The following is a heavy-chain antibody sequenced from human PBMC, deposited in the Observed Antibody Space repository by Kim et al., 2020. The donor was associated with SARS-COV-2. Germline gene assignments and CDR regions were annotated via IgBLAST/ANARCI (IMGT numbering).Heavy chain of an antibody. Sequence: GGSLRLSCAASGFTFSSYWMSWVRQAPGKGLEWVANIKQDGSEKYYVDSVKGRFTISRDNAKNSLYLQMNSLRAEDTAVYYCAGESRLSFFDPWGQGTLVTVSS. V-gene: IGHV3-7*01. CDR3: AGESRLSFFDP. J-gene: IGHJ5*02. CDR1: GFTFSSYW. CDR2: IKQDGSEK. D-gene: IGHD3-16*01.